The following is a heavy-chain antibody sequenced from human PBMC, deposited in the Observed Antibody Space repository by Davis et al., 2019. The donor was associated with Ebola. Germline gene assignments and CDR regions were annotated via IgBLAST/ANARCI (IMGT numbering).Heavy chain of an antibody. CDR3: ARHSDYGSQWLGKIDAFDI. Sequence: GESLKISCTGSGYSFTSYWIGWVRQLPGKGLEWMGIIYPGDSDTSYSPSFQGQVTISADKSISTAYLQWSSLKASDTAMYYCARHSDYGSQWLGKIDAFDIWGQGTMVTVSS. J-gene: IGHJ3*02. CDR1: GYSFTSYW. V-gene: IGHV5-51*01. CDR2: IYPGDSDT. D-gene: IGHD6-19*01.